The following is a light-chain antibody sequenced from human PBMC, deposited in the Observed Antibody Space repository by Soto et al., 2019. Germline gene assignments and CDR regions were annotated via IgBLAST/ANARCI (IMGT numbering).Light chain of an antibody. CDR2: DAS. V-gene: IGKV3-11*01. CDR3: QQRSNWPPYT. Sequence: EIVLTQSPVTLSLSPGERATLSCRASQNVSFYLAWYQQKPGQTPRLLIYDASNRATGIPARFSGSGSGTDFTLIISSLEPEDFAVYYCQQRSNWPPYTVGQGTKLEIK. CDR1: QNVSFY. J-gene: IGKJ2*01.